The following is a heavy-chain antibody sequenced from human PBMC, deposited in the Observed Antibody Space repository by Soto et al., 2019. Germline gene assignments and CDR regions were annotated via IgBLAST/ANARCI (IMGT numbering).Heavy chain of an antibody. V-gene: IGHV4-30-2*01. J-gene: IGHJ5*02. Sequence: SETLSLTCAVSGGSISSGGYSWSWIRQPPGKGLEWIGYIYHSGSTYYNPSLKSRVTISVDRSKNQFSLKLSSVTAADTAVYYCARSDYVGLRYWFDPWGQGTLVTVSS. CDR1: GGSISSGGYS. CDR3: ARSDYVGLRYWFDP. D-gene: IGHD4-17*01. CDR2: IYHSGST.